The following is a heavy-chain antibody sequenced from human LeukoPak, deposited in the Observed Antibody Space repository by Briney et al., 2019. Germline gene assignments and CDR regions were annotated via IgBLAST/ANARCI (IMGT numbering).Heavy chain of an antibody. CDR2: IYTSGST. D-gene: IGHD2-15*01. CDR3: ARTPSDAFDI. J-gene: IGHJ3*02. V-gene: IGHV4-61*02. CDR1: GGSISSGSYY. Sequence: PSETLSLTCTVSGGSISSGSYYWSWIRQPAGKGLEWIGRIYTSGSTNYNPSLKRRVTISVDTSKNQFSLKLSSVTAADTAVYYCARTPSDAFDIWGQGTMVTVSS.